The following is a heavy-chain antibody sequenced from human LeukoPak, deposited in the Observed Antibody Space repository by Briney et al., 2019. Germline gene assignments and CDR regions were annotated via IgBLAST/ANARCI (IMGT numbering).Heavy chain of an antibody. D-gene: IGHD3-22*01. V-gene: IGHV4-39*07. CDR2: IYSSGST. J-gene: IGHJ4*02. CDR1: GASISGSGYY. CDR3: ATGDGWGGAPDSSGYYYV. Sequence: SETLSLTCAVSGASISGSGYYWGWIRQPPGKGLEWIGNIYSSGSTYYNASLQSRVTISIDTSKNQFSLRLSSVTAADTAVYYCATGDGWGGAPDSSGYYYVWGQGTLVAVSS.